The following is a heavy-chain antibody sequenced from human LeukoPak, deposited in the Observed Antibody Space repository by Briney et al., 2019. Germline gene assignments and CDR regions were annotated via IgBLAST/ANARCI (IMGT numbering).Heavy chain of an antibody. CDR1: GFNFKNLA. V-gene: IGHV3-23*01. J-gene: IGHJ4*02. CDR2: MSGPADTT. CDR3: AKGAEIDH. Sequence: GGSLTLLCAVSGFNFKNLAMLCARHARGKGGEWLSAMSGPADTTYYAESVKGRFTISRDYSKSMVFLQMNSLRVEDTAIYYCAKGAEIDHWGQGTLVTVSS.